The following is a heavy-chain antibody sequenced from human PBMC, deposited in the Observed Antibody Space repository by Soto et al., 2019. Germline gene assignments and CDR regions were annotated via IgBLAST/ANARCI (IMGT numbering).Heavy chain of an antibody. J-gene: IGHJ6*02. CDR3: ARDGLEQQLVPFYYGMDV. Sequence: GESLKISCAASGFTFSSYEMNWVRQAPGKGLEWVSYISSSSSTIYYADSVKGRFTISRDNAKNSLYLQMNSLRAEDTAVYYCARDGLEQQLVPFYYGMDVWGQGTTVTVSS. CDR1: GFTFSSYE. V-gene: IGHV3-48*03. CDR2: ISSSSSTI. D-gene: IGHD6-13*01.